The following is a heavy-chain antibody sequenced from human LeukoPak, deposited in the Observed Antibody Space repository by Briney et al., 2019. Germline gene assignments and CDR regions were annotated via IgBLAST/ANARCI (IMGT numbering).Heavy chain of an antibody. D-gene: IGHD5-12*01. Sequence: GGSLRLSCTASGFTFSSYAMSWVRRAPGKGLEWVSTIGGGSERTYYADSAKGRFTISRDHSENTLYLQMNSLRAEDTAVYHCAKHGRGNNSRDYFDYWGQGTLVTVSS. V-gene: IGHV3-23*01. CDR1: GFTFSSYA. CDR3: AKHGRGNNSRDYFDY. CDR2: IGGGSERT. J-gene: IGHJ4*02.